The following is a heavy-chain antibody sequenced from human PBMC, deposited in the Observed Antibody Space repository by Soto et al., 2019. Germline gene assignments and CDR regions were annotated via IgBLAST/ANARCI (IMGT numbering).Heavy chain of an antibody. CDR3: AGSFGVAAAGPFDY. J-gene: IGHJ4*02. D-gene: IGHD6-13*01. V-gene: IGHV4-31*03. Sequence: QVQLQESGPGLVKPSQTLSLTCTVSGGSISSGGYYWSWIRQHPGKGLEWIGYIYYSGSTYYNPSLKRRVTLAVDTSQHQFSLKLSSVTAADTAVYYCAGSFGVAAAGPFDYWGQGTLVTVSS. CDR2: IYYSGST. CDR1: GGSISSGGYY.